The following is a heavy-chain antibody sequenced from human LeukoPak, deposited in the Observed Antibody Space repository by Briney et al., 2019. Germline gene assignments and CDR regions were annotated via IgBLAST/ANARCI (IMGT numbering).Heavy chain of an antibody. CDR1: GGSISTSSYY. CDR2: INHSGST. J-gene: IGHJ4*02. D-gene: IGHD1-26*01. CDR3: ARGGRWRQVDY. V-gene: IGHV4-39*07. Sequence: PSETLSLTCTVSGGSISTSSYYWGWIRQPPGKGLEWIGEINHSGSTNYNPSLKSRVTISVDTSKNQFFLKLSSVTAADTAVYYCARGGRWRQVDYWGQGTLVAVSS.